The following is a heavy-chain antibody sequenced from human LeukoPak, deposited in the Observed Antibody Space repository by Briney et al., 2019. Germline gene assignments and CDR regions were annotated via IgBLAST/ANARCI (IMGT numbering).Heavy chain of an antibody. Sequence: GGSLRLSCAVSGFTFSSYAMSWVRQAPGKGLEWVSAISGSGGSTYYADSVKGRYTISRDNSKNTLYLQMNSLRAEDTAVYYCASRTTKFVYWGQGTLVTVSS. CDR2: ISGSGGST. V-gene: IGHV3-23*01. CDR1: GFTFSSYA. CDR3: ASRTTKFVY. J-gene: IGHJ4*02. D-gene: IGHD4-17*01.